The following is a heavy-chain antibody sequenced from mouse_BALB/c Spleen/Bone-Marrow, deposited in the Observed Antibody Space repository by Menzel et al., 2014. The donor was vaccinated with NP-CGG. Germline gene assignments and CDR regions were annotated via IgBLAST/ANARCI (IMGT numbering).Heavy chain of an antibody. CDR3: AREEKTCYRDRADYYGMGY. CDR2: ISSGSSTI. J-gene: IGHJ4*01. Sequence: EVMLVESGGGLVQPGGSRKLSCAASGFTFSSFGMHWVRQAPEKGLEWVAYISSGSSTIYYADTVKGRFTISRDNPKNSLCLQVNSVRSEDTAMYCCAREEKTCYRDRADYYGMGYWGEGTSVTVSS. V-gene: IGHV5-17*02. D-gene: IGHD2-14*01. CDR1: GFTFSSFG.